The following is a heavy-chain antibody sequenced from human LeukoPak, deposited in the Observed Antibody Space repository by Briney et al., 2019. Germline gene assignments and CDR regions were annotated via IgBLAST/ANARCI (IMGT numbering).Heavy chain of an antibody. J-gene: IGHJ4*02. Sequence: PSETLSLTCTVSGGSISSSSYYWGWIRQPPGKGLEWIGSIYYSGSTYYNPSLKSRVTISVDTSKNQLSLKLSSVTAADTAVYYCAALDSSGYYSDYWGQGTLSPSPQ. CDR3: AALDSSGYYSDY. CDR2: IYYSGST. CDR1: GGSISSSSYY. V-gene: IGHV4-39*01. D-gene: IGHD3-22*01.